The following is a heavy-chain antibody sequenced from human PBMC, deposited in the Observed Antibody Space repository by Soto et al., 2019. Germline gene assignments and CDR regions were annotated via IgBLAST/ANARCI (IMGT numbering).Heavy chain of an antibody. CDR2: IYYSGST. V-gene: IGHV4-31*03. J-gene: IGHJ1*01. CDR3: ARGLYGDPREYFQY. Sequence: PSETLSLTCTVSGGSISSGGYYWSWIRQHPGKGLEWIGYIYYSGSTYYNPSLKSRVTISVDTSKNQFSLKLSSVTAEDTAVYYCARGLYGDPREYFQYWGQGTLVTVSS. CDR1: GGSISSGGYY. D-gene: IGHD4-17*01.